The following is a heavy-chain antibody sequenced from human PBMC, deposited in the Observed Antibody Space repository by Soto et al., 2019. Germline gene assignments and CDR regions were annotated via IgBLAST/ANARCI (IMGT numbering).Heavy chain of an antibody. D-gene: IGHD3-9*01. CDR2: LSGGGSTT. J-gene: IGHJ4*02. V-gene: IGHV3-23*01. CDR3: AKGPEYDILTGCDY. Sequence: EVQLLESGGGFVQPGESLRLSCAASGFTFSLSAMSWVRQAPGRGLDWVSSLSGGGSTTDYADSVKGRFTISRDNSKNTVHLQMNSLRAEDTAVYYCAKGPEYDILTGCDYCGQGALVTFSA. CDR1: GFTFSLSA.